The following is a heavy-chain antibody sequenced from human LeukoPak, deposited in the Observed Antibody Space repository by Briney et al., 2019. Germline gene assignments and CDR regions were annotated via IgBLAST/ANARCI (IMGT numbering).Heavy chain of an antibody. V-gene: IGHV3-23*01. CDR2: IRDNRIAT. J-gene: IGHJ4*02. CDR1: GFTLSNYA. Sequence: GRSLTLSSAASGFTLSNYAMSWVRHAPGNVLEWASGIRDNRIATNYAHCVKGRCTIYRDNSKNTQYMQMNSLRAEDTAIYYCTPGENFCSGGVCLTDDWGQGTLVSVSS. D-gene: IGHD2-8*02. CDR3: TPGENFCSGGVCLTDD.